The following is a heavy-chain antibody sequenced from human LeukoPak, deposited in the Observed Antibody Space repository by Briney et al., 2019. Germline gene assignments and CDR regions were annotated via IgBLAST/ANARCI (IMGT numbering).Heavy chain of an antibody. CDR1: GYTFTGYY. Sequence: ASVKVSCKASGYTFTGYYMHWVRQAPGQRLEWMGWINAGNGNTKYSQEFQGRVTITRDTSASTAYMELSSLRSEDMAVYYCARGLRTYYYDSSGYYYYYYMDVWGKGTTVTVSS. D-gene: IGHD3-22*01. CDR2: INAGNGNT. CDR3: ARGLRTYYYDSSGYYYYYYMDV. J-gene: IGHJ6*03. V-gene: IGHV1-3*03.